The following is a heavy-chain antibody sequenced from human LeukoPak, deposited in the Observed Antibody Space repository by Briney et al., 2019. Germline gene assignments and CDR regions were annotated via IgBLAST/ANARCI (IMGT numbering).Heavy chain of an antibody. J-gene: IGHJ4*02. CDR1: GLTFTTSA. D-gene: IGHD6-13*01. CDR3: AAGFSNHGYIY. V-gene: IGHV1-58*02. CDR2: TVLGSGDT. Sequence: SGKVSCKASGLTFTTSAMQWVRHTRGQGLEWIGWTVLGSGDTNYAKGLKERVTITRDMSTSTAYMELSSLRSEDTAMYYCAAGFSNHGYIYWGQGTLVTVSS.